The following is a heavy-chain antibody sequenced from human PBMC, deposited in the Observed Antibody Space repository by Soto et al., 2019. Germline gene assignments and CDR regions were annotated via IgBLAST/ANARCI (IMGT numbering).Heavy chain of an antibody. V-gene: IGHV3-33*01. Sequence: QVQLVESGGGVVQPGRSLRLSCAASGFSFSDYVMHWVRQAPGKGLDWVAVMWYHGRDLFYADSVKGRFTISRDNSKNTLYLQMNSLRAEDTAVYYCARDQGGQSGNFIFDNWGQGTLVTFAS. J-gene: IGHJ4*02. CDR2: MWYHGRDL. D-gene: IGHD3-16*01. CDR1: GFSFSDYV. CDR3: ARDQGGQSGNFIFDN.